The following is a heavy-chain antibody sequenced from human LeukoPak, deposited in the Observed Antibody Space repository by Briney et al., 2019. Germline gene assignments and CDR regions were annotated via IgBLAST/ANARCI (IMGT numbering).Heavy chain of an antibody. CDR1: GFTVSSNY. CDR3: AAYSSGSPTPDF. CDR2: IYSSGST. V-gene: IGHV3-66*01. D-gene: IGHD3-22*01. J-gene: IGHJ4*02. Sequence: PGGSLRLSCAASGFTVSSNYMGWVRQAPGKGLEWVSVIYSSGSTYYADSVKGRFTISRDNSKNTLYLQMNSLRAEDTAVYYCAAYSSGSPTPDFWGQGTLVTVSS.